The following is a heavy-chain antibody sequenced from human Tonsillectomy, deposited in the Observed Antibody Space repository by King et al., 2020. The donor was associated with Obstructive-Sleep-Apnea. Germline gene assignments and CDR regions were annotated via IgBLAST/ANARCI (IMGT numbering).Heavy chain of an antibody. Sequence: QGQLVQSGAEVKKPGASVKVSCKASGYTFTSYHISWVRQAPGQGLEWMGWISAYHGNTNYAQNLRGRVTMTTDTSTSTAYMELKSLRSDDTAVYYCAREVRLGELSLLDSWGQGTLVTVSS. CDR1: GYTFTSYH. CDR3: AREVRLGELSLLDS. V-gene: IGHV1-18*04. J-gene: IGHJ5*01. D-gene: IGHD3-16*02. CDR2: ISAYHGNT.